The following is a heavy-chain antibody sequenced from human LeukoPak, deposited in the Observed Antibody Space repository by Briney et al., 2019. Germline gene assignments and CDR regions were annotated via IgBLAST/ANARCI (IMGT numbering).Heavy chain of an antibody. Sequence: GGSLRLSXAGSGFIFSXXXXXXVRQAPGKGLXXXXXXRSEIDXGTTELAAPXMXXHXISRDDSRNRLYLHMNSLKNKDTAVYFCTTSPLRYFYWTYDYWGRGTPVTVSS. D-gene: IGHD3-9*01. CDR2: XRSEIDXGTT. V-gene: IGHV3-15*01. J-gene: IGHJ4*02. CDR3: TTSPLRYFYWTYDY. CDR1: GFIFSXXX.